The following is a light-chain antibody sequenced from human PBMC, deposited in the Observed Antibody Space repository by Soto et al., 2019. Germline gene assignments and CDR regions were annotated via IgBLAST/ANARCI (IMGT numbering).Light chain of an antibody. Sequence: QSALTQPASVSGSPGQSITISCTGTSSDVGGYDYVSWYQHHPGKAPKLMIYDVSYRPSGVSNRFSGSKSGDTASLTISGLQAEDDADYYCSSYAGSSPHVVFGGGTKVTVL. V-gene: IGLV2-14*03. CDR1: SSDVGGYDY. J-gene: IGLJ2*01. CDR3: SSYAGSSPHVV. CDR2: DVS.